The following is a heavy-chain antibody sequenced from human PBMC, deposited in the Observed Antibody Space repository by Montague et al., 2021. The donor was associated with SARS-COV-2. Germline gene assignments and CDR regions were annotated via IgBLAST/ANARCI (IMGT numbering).Heavy chain of an antibody. Sequence: SETLSLTCTVSGGSISSNSYYWGWIRQPPGKGLEWIGSIYYSGSTSSYLSLKSRVTISVVTSKNQFSLKLSAVTAAATAVYYCARVGRQQLVRLSGMDVWGQGTTVTVSS. CDR2: IYYSGST. D-gene: IGHD6-13*01. J-gene: IGHJ6*02. CDR3: ARVGRQQLVRLSGMDV. V-gene: IGHV4-39*07. CDR1: GGSISSNSYY.